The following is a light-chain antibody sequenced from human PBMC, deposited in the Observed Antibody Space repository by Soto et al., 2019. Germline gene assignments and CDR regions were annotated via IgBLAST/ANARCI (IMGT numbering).Light chain of an antibody. J-gene: IGKJ1*01. CDR1: QSVSSSY. CDR2: GAS. Sequence: EIVLTQSPGTLSLSPGERATLSCRASQSVSSSYLAWYQQKPGQAPRLLIYGASSRATCIPDRFSGSGSGTDFTLTISRLEPEDFAVYYCQQYGSSPWGSFGQGTKVDIK. V-gene: IGKV3-20*01. CDR3: QQYGSSPWGS.